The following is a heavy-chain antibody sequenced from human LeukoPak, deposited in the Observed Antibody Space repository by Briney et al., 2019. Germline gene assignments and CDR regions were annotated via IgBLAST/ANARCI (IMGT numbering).Heavy chain of an antibody. CDR2: IYYSGST. CDR3: ARKYDYSNSDAFDI. V-gene: IGHV4-30-4*08. J-gene: IGHJ3*02. Sequence: PSETLSLTCTVSGGSISSGDYYWSWIRQPPGKGLEWIGYIYYSGSTYYNPSLKSRVTISVDTSKNQFSLKLSSVTAADTAVYYCARKYDYSNSDAFDIWGQGTMVTVSS. D-gene: IGHD4-11*01. CDR1: GGSISSGDYY.